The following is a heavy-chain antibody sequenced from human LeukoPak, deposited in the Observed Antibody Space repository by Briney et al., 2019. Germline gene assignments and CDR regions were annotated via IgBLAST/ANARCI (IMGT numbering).Heavy chain of an antibody. Sequence: PGRSLRLSCAASGFTFSSYGMQWVRQAPGKGLEWVAVISYDGSNKYYADSVKGRFSISRDNSKNTLYLQMNSLRAEDTAVYYCAKEWGAGSDAFDIWGQGTMVTVSS. CDR3: AKEWGAGSDAFDI. V-gene: IGHV3-30*18. CDR1: GFTFSSYG. D-gene: IGHD1-26*01. J-gene: IGHJ3*02. CDR2: ISYDGSNK.